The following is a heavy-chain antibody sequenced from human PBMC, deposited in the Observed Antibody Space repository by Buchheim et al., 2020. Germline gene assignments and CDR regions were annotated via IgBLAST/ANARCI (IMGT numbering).Heavy chain of an antibody. Sequence: EVQLVESGGGLVKPGGSLRLSCAASGFTFSSYWMSWVRQAPGKGLEWVANIKQDGSEKYYVDSVKGRFTISRDNAKNSLYLQMNSLRAEDTAVYYCARDDVVVVPAAISIYYYYGMDVWGQGTT. CDR2: IKQDGSEK. CDR1: GFTFSSYW. V-gene: IGHV3-7*01. D-gene: IGHD2-2*01. J-gene: IGHJ6*02. CDR3: ARDDVVVVPAAISIYYYYGMDV.